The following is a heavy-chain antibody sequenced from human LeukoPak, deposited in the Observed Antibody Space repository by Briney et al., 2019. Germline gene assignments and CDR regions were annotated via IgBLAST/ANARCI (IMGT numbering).Heavy chain of an antibody. J-gene: IGHJ4*02. D-gene: IGHD5-24*01. CDR2: INYSGTT. CDR1: GGSISSSGYY. Sequence: SSETLSLTCTASGGSISSSGYYWGWIRQPPGKGLEWIASINYSGTTCYNPSLKSRVTISEDRSKNQFSLKLSSVTAADTAVYYCARLRDGRWLLEYWGQGTLVTVSS. V-gene: IGHV4-39*01. CDR3: ARLRDGRWLLEY.